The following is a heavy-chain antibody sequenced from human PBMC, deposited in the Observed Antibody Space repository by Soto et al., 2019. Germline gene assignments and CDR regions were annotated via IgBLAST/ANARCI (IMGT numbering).Heavy chain of an antibody. D-gene: IGHD1-26*01. V-gene: IGHV4-39*01. Sequence: QLQLQESGPGLVKPSETLSLTCTISGGSISSSSYYWGWIRQPPGKGLEWIGSIYYSGSTYYNPSLKSRVTISVDTSKNQFSLKLSSVTAADTAVYYCLSGSYKNNYFDYWGQGTLVTVSS. CDR2: IYYSGST. J-gene: IGHJ4*02. CDR3: LSGSYKNNYFDY. CDR1: GGSISSSSYY.